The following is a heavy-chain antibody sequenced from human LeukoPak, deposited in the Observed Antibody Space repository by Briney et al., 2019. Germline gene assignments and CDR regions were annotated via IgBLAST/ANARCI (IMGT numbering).Heavy chain of an antibody. CDR1: GGTFSSYA. D-gene: IGHD6-19*01. V-gene: IGHV1-2*02. CDR2: ISPNSGGT. CDR3: ARVAGAGTGGIYY. Sequence: ASVKVSCKASGGTFSSYAISWVRQAPGQGLEWMGWISPNSGGTHYAQKFQGRVTMTRDTSINTAYMELSRLRSDDSAVYYCARVAGAGTGGIYYWGQGTLVTVSS. J-gene: IGHJ4*02.